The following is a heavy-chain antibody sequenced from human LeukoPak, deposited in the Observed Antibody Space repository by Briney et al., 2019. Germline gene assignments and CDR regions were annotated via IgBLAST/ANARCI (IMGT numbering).Heavy chain of an antibody. CDR1: GFTFSSYW. D-gene: IGHD5-18*01. J-gene: IGHJ6*03. CDR3: ARAQYIYYMDV. CDR2: INSDGSST. V-gene: IGHV3-74*01. Sequence: GGSLRLSCAASGFTFSSYWMHWVRQAPGKGLVWVSRINSDGSSTSYADSVKGRFTISRDNAKDTLYLQMNSLRAEDTAVYYCARAQYIYYMDVWGKGTTVTVSS.